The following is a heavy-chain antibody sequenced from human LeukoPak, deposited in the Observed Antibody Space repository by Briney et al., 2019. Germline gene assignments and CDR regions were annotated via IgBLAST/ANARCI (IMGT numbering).Heavy chain of an antibody. V-gene: IGHV3-48*01. CDR1: GFTFSSYS. CDR3: ATPEYYYDSSGYYVENFFDY. D-gene: IGHD3-22*01. J-gene: IGHJ4*02. CDR2: ISSSSSTI. Sequence: PGGSLRLSCAASGFTFSSYSMNWVRQAPGKGLEWVSYISSSSSTIYYADSVKGRFTISRDNAKNSLYLQMNSLRAEDTAVYYCATPEYYYDSSGYYVENFFDYWGQGTLVTVS.